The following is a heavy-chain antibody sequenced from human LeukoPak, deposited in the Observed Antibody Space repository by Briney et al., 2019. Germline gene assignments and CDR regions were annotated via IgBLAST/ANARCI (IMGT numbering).Heavy chain of an antibody. Sequence: PGGSLRLSCAASGFTFRDYYMTWIRQAPGKGLEWISYISRSGDTLYYADSVEGRFTISRDNAKNSLYLQMNSLRAEDTAVYYCARGPNSNWSGLDFWGQGTLLTVSS. J-gene: IGHJ4*02. CDR2: ISRSGDTL. D-gene: IGHD6-6*01. CDR1: GFTFRDYY. CDR3: ARGPNSNWSGLDF. V-gene: IGHV3-11*01.